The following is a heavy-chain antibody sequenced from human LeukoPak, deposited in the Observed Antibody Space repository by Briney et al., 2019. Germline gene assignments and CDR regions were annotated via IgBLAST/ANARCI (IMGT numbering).Heavy chain of an antibody. D-gene: IGHD3-22*01. Sequence: SVKVSCKASGNTSTRCAISWVRQAPGQGLEWMGGIIPIFGTANYAQKFQGRVTITADESTSTAYMELSSLRSEDTAVYYCAREVEDSSGYYFDYWGQGTLVTVSS. J-gene: IGHJ4*02. CDR1: GNTSTRCA. V-gene: IGHV1-69*13. CDR2: IIPIFGTA. CDR3: AREVEDSSGYYFDY.